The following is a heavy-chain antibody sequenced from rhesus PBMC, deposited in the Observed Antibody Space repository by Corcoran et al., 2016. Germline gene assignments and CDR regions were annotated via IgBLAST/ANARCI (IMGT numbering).Heavy chain of an antibody. J-gene: IGHJ4*01. V-gene: IGHV1-198*02. CDR1: GFTFGSYA. CDR2: IIPLGGVT. CDR3: AREGGNYGETYFDY. Sequence: QVPLVQSGAEVKKPGASVKVSCKASGFTFGSYAISWVRLAPAQGLEWMGVIIPLGGVTNYAEKFQGRVTITADTSTSTAYMELSSLRSEDTAVYYCAREGGNYGETYFDYWGQGVLVTVSS. D-gene: IGHD4-29*01.